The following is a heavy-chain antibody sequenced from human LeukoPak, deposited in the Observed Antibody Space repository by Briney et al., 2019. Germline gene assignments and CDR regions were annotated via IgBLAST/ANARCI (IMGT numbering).Heavy chain of an antibody. CDR3: ARHGSDYYYGMDV. Sequence: PSETLSLTCTVSGGSVSSYYWSWLRQPPGKGLEWIGYIYYSGSTNYNPSLKSRVTISVDTSKNQFSLKLSSVTAADTAVYYCARHGSDYYYGMDVWGQGTTVTVSS. V-gene: IGHV4-59*08. CDR2: IYYSGST. J-gene: IGHJ6*02. CDR1: GGSVSSYY.